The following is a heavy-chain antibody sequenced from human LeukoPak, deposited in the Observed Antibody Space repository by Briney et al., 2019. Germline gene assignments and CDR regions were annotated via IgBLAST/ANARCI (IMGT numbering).Heavy chain of an antibody. D-gene: IGHD6-13*01. CDR1: GGSISSYY. J-gene: IGHJ4*02. V-gene: IGHV4-59*08. Sequence: SETLSLTCTVSGGSISSYYWSWIRQPPGKGLEWIAYIYYSGSTNYNPSLKSRVTISVDTSKNQFSLKLSSVTAADTAVYYCARSYGSSLDYWGQGTLVTVSS. CDR2: IYYSGST. CDR3: ARSYGSSLDY.